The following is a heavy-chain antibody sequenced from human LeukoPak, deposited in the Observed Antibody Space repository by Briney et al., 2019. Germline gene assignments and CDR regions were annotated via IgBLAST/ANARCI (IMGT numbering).Heavy chain of an antibody. CDR3: ARVKGVGANRGFDD. J-gene: IGHJ4*02. V-gene: IGHV5-51*01. CDR2: IIPGDSHT. Sequence: LGEPLKFSGQGSGYRFTSYWIGGLRQLPGKGLEWLGIIIPGDSHTRSSPSLQGPVTISVDKSNSTASLQWSSLKASDTAMYYCARVKGVGANRGFDDWGQGTLVTVFS. D-gene: IGHD1-26*01. CDR1: GYRFTSYW.